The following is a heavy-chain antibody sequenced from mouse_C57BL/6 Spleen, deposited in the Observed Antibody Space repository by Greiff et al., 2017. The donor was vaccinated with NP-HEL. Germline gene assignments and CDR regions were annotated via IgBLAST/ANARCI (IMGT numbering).Heavy chain of an antibody. J-gene: IGHJ3*01. CDR2: IYPGDGDT. V-gene: IGHV1-82*01. CDR3: ARWGDSSWFAY. D-gene: IGHD1-2*01. Sequence: VKLMESGPELVKPGASVKISCKASGYAFSSSWMNWVKQRPGKGLEWIGRIYPGDGDTNYNGKFKGKATLTADKSSSTAYMQLSSLTSEDSAVYFCARWGDSSWFAYWGQGTLVTVSA. CDR1: GYAFSSSW.